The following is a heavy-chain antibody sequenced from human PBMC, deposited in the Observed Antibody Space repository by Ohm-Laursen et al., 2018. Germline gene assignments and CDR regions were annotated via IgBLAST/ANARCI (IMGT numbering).Heavy chain of an antibody. CDR3: ANGDYYDRGNAFDI. V-gene: IGHV3-7*01. CDR2: IRKDGSED. Sequence: SLRLSCAASGFTFSNYWMTWVRQAPGKGLEWVANIRKDGSEDYSLDSVRGRFTISRDNSKNTLYLQMNGLRAEDTAVYYCANGDYYDRGNAFDIWGQGTMVTVSS. CDR1: GFTFSNYW. D-gene: IGHD3-22*01. J-gene: IGHJ3*02.